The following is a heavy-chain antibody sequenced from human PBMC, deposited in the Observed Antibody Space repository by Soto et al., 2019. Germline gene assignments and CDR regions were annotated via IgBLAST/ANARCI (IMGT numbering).Heavy chain of an antibody. CDR2: IYYSGST. J-gene: IGHJ4*02. D-gene: IGHD3-3*01. CDR1: GGSISSYY. Sequence: SETLSLTCTVSGGSISSYYWSWIRQPPGKGLEWIGYIYYSGSTNYNPSLKSRVTISVDTSKNQFSLKLSSVTAADTAVYYCARQQNRYYFDYWGQGTLVTVSS. V-gene: IGHV4-59*08. CDR3: ARQQNRYYFDY.